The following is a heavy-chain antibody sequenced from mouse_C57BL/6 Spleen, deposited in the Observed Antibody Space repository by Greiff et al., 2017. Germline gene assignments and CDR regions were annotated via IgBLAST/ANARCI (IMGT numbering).Heavy chain of an antibody. V-gene: IGHV1-15*01. D-gene: IGHD2-2*01. Sequence: VKLVESGAELVRPGASVTLSCEASGYTFTDYEMHWVKQTPVHGLEWIGAIDPETGGTAYNQKFKGKAILTADKSSSTAYMELRSLTSEDSAVYYCTRSYGYDEVYYFDYWGQGTTLTVSS. CDR2: IDPETGGT. J-gene: IGHJ2*01. CDR3: TRSYGYDEVYYFDY. CDR1: GYTFTDYE.